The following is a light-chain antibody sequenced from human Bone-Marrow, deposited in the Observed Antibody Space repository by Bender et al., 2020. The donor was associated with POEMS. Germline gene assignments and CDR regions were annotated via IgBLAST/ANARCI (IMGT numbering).Light chain of an antibody. Sequence: QSALTQPASVSGSPGQSITISCTGTSSDVGTYNLVSWYQHHPGKAPKLLIYEAGKRTSGVSDRFSGSKSGNTASLTISGLQAEDEADYYCCSYAVSGTVVVFGGGTKLTVL. J-gene: IGLJ2*01. CDR1: SSDVGTYNL. V-gene: IGLV2-23*02. CDR2: EAG. CDR3: CSYAVSGTVVV.